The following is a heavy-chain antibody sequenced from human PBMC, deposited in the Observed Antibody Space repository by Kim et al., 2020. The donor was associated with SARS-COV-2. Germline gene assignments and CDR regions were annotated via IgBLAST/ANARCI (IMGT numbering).Heavy chain of an antibody. CDR3: ARVRGAYCGGDCSLFDY. CDR2: ISAYNGNT. V-gene: IGHV1-18*01. CDR1: GYTFTSYG. D-gene: IGHD2-21*02. Sequence: ASVKVSCKASGYTFTSYGISWVRQAPGQGLEWLGWISAYNGNTNYAQKLQGRVTMTTDTSTSTAYMELRSLRSDDTAVYYCARVRGAYCGGDCSLFDYWGQGTLVTVSS. J-gene: IGHJ4*02.